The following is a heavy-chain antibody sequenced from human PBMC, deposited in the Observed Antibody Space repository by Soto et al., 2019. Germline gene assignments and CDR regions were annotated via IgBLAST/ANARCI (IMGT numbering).Heavy chain of an antibody. V-gene: IGHV3-7*03. Sequence: PGGSLPLFCVASVFTFSTYSLTWVGQAPGKGLEWVANIKQDGSEKYYEDSVKGRFTISRDNAKNSVFLQMNSLRAEDTAVYFCGRGWYTYGPFDYWGQGTMVTVSS. J-gene: IGHJ4*02. CDR2: IKQDGSEK. D-gene: IGHD5-18*01. CDR3: GRGWYTYGPFDY. CDR1: VFTFSTYS.